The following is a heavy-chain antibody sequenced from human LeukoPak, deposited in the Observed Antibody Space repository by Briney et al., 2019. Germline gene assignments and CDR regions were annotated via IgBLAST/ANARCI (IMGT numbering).Heavy chain of an antibody. CDR2: ITPMFGTP. J-gene: IGHJ4*02. Sequence: ASVKVSCKASGYTFTSYDINWVRQAPGQGLEWMGGITPMFGTPNYAQNFQGRVTITADESTSTAYMELTSLRSEDTAVYYCVRDGSYYDSSGYYYLYWGQGTLVTVSS. CDR3: VRDGSYYDSSGYYYLY. V-gene: IGHV1-69*13. CDR1: GYTFTSYD. D-gene: IGHD3-22*01.